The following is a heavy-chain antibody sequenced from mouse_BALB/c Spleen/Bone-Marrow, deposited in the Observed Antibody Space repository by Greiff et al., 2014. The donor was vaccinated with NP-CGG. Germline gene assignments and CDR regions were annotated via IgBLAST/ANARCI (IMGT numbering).Heavy chain of an antibody. CDR2: ISDGGGYT. V-gene: IGHV5-4*02. CDR3: ARSGERFGDMDY. J-gene: IGHJ4*01. Sequence: VQLQESGGGLVKPGGSLKLSCAASGFTFSDYYMYWVRQTPEKRLEWVATISDGGGYTYYPVSVGRRLTNCRDNDKNNLYLQMSSLKSEDTAMYYCARSGERFGDMDYWGQGNSVTVFS. CDR1: GFTFSDYY. D-gene: IGHD3-1*01.